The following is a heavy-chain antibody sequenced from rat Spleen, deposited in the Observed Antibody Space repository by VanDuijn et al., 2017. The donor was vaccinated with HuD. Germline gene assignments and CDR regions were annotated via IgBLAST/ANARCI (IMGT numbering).Heavy chain of an antibody. CDR1: GFTFNTFG. D-gene: IGHD1-11*01. V-gene: IGHV5S13*01. Sequence: EVQLVESGGGLVQPGRSLKVSCAASGFTFNTFGMAWVRQAPERGLEWIATITSGGSSTYYLDSVKGRFTISRDNATNTLYLQMDRLRSEDTATYYGTSHGARVSRFAYWGQGTLVTVSSETPRDPTIYPLRPPKLLPIVSRIIPYNWFAYWGQGTLVTVSS. CDR2: ITSGGSST. J-gene: IGHJ3*01. CDR3: TSHGARVSRFAYWGQGTLVTVSSETPRDPTIYPLRPPKLLPIVSRIIPYNWFAY.